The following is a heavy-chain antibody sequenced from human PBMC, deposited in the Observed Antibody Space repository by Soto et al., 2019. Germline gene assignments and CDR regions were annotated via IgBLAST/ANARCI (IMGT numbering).Heavy chain of an antibody. Sequence: DTLSLTCPVSGCSFKSGSYSWSWIRQPPGKGLEWIGYVYHTGRTSYNPSLKSPVSISMDTSKNQFSLNLDSVTAADTAVYFCARDFAYFDSWGQGTLVTVSS. J-gene: IGHJ4*02. CDR2: VYHTGRT. V-gene: IGHV4-61*01. CDR3: ARDFAYFDS. D-gene: IGHD3-3*01. CDR1: GCSFKSGSYS.